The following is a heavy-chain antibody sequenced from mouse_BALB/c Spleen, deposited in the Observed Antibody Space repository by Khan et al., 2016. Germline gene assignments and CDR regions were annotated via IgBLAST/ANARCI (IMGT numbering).Heavy chain of an antibody. V-gene: IGHV1S137*01. Sequence: QVQLQQSGAELVRPGVSVKISCKGSGYTFTDYAMHWVKQSHAKSLEWIGVISTYYGDASYNQKFKGKATMTVDKSSSTAYMGLARLTSEDSAIYYCARQLGLREGFAYWGQGTLVTVSA. J-gene: IGHJ3*01. CDR2: ISTYYGDA. CDR1: GYTFTDYA. D-gene: IGHD3-1*01. CDR3: ARQLGLREGFAY.